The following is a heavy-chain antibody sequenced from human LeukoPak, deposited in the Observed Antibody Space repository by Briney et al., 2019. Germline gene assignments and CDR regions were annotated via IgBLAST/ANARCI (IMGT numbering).Heavy chain of an antibody. J-gene: IGHJ4*02. Sequence: ASVKVSCKASGYTFTSYGISWVRQAPGQGLEWMGWISAYNGNTNYAQKLQGRVAMTTDTSTSTAYMELRSLRSDDTAVYYCARLRMYSSSWYFDYWGQGTLVTVSS. V-gene: IGHV1-18*01. CDR3: ARLRMYSSSWYFDY. D-gene: IGHD6-13*01. CDR2: ISAYNGNT. CDR1: GYTFTSYG.